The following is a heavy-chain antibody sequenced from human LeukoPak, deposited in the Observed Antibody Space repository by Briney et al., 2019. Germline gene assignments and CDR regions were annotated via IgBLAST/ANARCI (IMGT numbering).Heavy chain of an antibody. D-gene: IGHD3-9*01. CDR3: AKDMAQGLRYFDWPLYYFDY. Sequence: GGSLRLSCAASGFTFSSYAMSWVRQAPGEGLEWVSAISGSGGSTYYADSVKGRFTISRDNSKNTLYLQISSLRAEDTALYYCAKDMAQGLRYFDWPLYYFDYWGQGTLVTVSS. CDR2: ISGSGGST. J-gene: IGHJ4*02. CDR1: GFTFSSYA. V-gene: IGHV3-23*01.